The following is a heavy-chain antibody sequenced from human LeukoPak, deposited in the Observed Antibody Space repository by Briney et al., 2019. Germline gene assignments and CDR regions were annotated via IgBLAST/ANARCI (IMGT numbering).Heavy chain of an antibody. J-gene: IGHJ6*03. D-gene: IGHD3-10*01. CDR2: ISSSGSTI. CDR3: ARDYYGSGSYYLSPYYYYMDV. CDR1: GFTFSSYE. V-gene: IGHV3-48*03. Sequence: PGGSLRLSCAASGFTFSSYEMNWVRQAPGKGLEWVSYISSSGSTIYYADSVKGRFTISRDNAKNSLYLQMNSLRAEDTAVYYCARDYYGSGSYYLSPYYYYMDVWGKGTTVTISS.